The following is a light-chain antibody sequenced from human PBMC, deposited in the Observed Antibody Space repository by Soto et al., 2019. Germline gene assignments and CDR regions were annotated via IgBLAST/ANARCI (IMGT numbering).Light chain of an antibody. CDR1: QTVSNTY. J-gene: IGKJ4*02. CDR3: QQAGALPLT. Sequence: EIVLTQCPGALSLSPGARVTLSCRASQTVSNTYLAWYQQKSGQSPKFLIYGASNRATGIPERFSGSGSGTDLTLTISRLAPDDYAVYYCQQAGALPLTFGGGTKVEIK. CDR2: GAS. V-gene: IGKV3-20*01.